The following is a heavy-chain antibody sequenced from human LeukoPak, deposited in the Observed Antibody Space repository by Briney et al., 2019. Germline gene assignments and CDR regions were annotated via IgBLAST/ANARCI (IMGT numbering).Heavy chain of an antibody. CDR2: ISGSGGST. J-gene: IGHJ4*02. CDR3: AKVHCGDYQRRGFDY. D-gene: IGHD4-17*01. Sequence: PGGSLRLSCAASGFTFSSYAMSWVRQAPGKGLEWVSAISGSGGSTYYADSVKGRFTISRDNSKNTLYLQMNSLRAEDTAVYYCAKVHCGDYQRRGFDYWGQGTLVTVSS. CDR1: GFTFSSYA. V-gene: IGHV3-23*01.